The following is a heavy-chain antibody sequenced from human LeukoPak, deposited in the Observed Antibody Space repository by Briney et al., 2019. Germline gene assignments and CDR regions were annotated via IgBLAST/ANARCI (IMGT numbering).Heavy chain of an antibody. V-gene: IGHV1-69*04. D-gene: IGHD4-17*01. CDR1: GGTFSSYA. CDR2: IIPILGIA. J-gene: IGHJ4*02. CDR3: ARGKPTVTTQVYFDY. Sequence: SVKVSCKASGGTFSSYAISWVRQALGQGLEWMGRIIPILGIANYAQKFQGRVTITADKSTSTAYMELSSLRSEDTAVYYCARGKPTVTTQVYFDYWGQGTLVTVSS.